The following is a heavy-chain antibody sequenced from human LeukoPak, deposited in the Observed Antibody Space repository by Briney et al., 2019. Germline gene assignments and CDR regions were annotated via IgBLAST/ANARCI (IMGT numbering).Heavy chain of an antibody. J-gene: IGHJ4*02. D-gene: IGHD3-9*01. Sequence: PGGSLRLSCAVSGFTFSSYSMNWVRQAPGKGLEWTGYIYYSGSTNYNPSLKRRVTISVNTSKNQFSLKLRSVTAADPAVYYCASGGDYDILTGYYPTFDYWGQGTLVTVSS. CDR1: GFTFSSYS. CDR3: ASGGDYDILTGYYPTFDY. CDR2: IYYSGST. V-gene: IGHV4-59*01.